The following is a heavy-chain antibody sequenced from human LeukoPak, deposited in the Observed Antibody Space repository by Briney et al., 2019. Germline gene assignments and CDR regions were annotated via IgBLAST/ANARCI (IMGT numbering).Heavy chain of an antibody. CDR3: ARDSVDGDVFDI. V-gene: IGHV3-21*01. D-gene: IGHD5/OR15-5a*01. CDR2: ISNSGSHI. Sequence: GGSLRLSCEASGFTFSSHSMNWIRQAPGKGLEWASSISNSGSHIYYADSVKGRLTISRDNAKTSLYLQMSSLRAEDTAVYYCARDSVDGDVFDIWGQGTMVTVSS. CDR1: GFTFSSHS. J-gene: IGHJ3*02.